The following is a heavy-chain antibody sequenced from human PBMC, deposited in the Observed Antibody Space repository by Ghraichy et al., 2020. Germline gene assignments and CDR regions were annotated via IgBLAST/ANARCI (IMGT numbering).Heavy chain of an antibody. Sequence: GSLRLSCTVSGGSISSSSYYWGWIRQPPGKGLEWIGSIYYSGSTYYNPSLKSRVTISVDTSKNQFSLKLSSVTAADTAVYYCASSLGGYCSGGSCPPGWGQGTLVTVSS. V-gene: IGHV4-39*01. D-gene: IGHD2-15*01. J-gene: IGHJ4*02. CDR1: GGSISSSSYY. CDR2: IYYSGST. CDR3: ASSLGGYCSGGSCPPG.